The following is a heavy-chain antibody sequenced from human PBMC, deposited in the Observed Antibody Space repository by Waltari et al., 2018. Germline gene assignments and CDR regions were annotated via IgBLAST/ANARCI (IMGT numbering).Heavy chain of an antibody. CDR1: GFTFSSHW. CDR3: ARDEEWSSDR. CDR2: INKDVSKK. Sequence: EVQLVESGGGLVQPGGSLRLSCAASGFTFSSHWMNWGRQAPGKGLEWVAIINKDVSKKFYVDSVRGRFTVSRDNAKNSLYLQMNSLRVDDTAVYYCARDEEWSSDRWGQGTLVTVSS. D-gene: IGHD3-3*01. V-gene: IGHV3-7*03. J-gene: IGHJ4*02.